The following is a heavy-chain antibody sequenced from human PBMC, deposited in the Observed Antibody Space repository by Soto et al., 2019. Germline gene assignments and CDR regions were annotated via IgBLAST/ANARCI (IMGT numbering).Heavy chain of an antibody. Sequence: QVQLVQSGTEVKKPGSSVKVSCQASGDNFNNYAINWVRQAPGQELEWMGGLVPIFLTANYAQKFQGRVTITADRSTSTAYMELSSLISEDTAVYYCTRGLGYSASWGQGTLVTVSS. CDR2: LVPIFLTA. CDR3: TRGLGYSAS. V-gene: IGHV1-69*06. CDR1: GDNFNNYA. D-gene: IGHD7-27*01. J-gene: IGHJ4*02.